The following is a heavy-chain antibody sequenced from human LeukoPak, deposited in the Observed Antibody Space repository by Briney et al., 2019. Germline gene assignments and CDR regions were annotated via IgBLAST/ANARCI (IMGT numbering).Heavy chain of an antibody. D-gene: IGHD2-2*01. CDR2: INPSGGST. Sequence: GASVKVSCKASGYTFTSYYMHWVRHAPGQGLEWVGIINPSGGSTSYAQKFQGRVTMTRDMSTSTVYMELSSLRSEDTAVYYCARDRRVVVPAATYYYGMDVWGQGTMVTVSS. V-gene: IGHV1-46*01. CDR1: GYTFTSYY. J-gene: IGHJ6*02. CDR3: ARDRRVVVPAATYYYGMDV.